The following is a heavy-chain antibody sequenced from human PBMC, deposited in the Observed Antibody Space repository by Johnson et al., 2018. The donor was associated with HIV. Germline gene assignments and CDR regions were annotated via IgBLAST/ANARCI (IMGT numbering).Heavy chain of an antibody. Sequence: VHLVESGGGLVKPGGSLRLSCAASGLTFSDYDMSWIRQAPGKGLEWVSYISSSGSTIYYADSVEVRFTISRDNAKNSLYLQMNSLRAEDTAVYCCARNGLIPAAKGVAFDIWGQGTTVTVSS. D-gene: IGHD2-2*01. CDR2: ISSSGSTI. V-gene: IGHV3-11*04. CDR1: GLTFSDYD. CDR3: ARNGLIPAAKGVAFDI. J-gene: IGHJ3*02.